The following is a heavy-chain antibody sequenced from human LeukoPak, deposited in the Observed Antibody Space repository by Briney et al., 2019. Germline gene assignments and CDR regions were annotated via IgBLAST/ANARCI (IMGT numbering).Heavy chain of an antibody. CDR1: GFTFSSYE. V-gene: IGHV3-48*03. J-gene: IGHJ5*02. CDR3: ARVVDCGGDCYVGYWFDP. CDR2: ISSSGSTI. D-gene: IGHD2-21*02. Sequence: PGGSLRLSCAASGFTFSSYEMNWVRQAPGKGLEWVSYISSSGSTIYYADSVKGRFTISRDNAKNSLYLQMNSLRAEDTAVYYCARVVDCGGDCYVGYWFDPWGQGTLVTVSS.